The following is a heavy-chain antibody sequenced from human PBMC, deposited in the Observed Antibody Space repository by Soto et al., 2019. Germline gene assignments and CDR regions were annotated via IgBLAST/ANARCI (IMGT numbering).Heavy chain of an antibody. J-gene: IGHJ4*02. D-gene: IGHD6-19*01. Sequence: QITLKESGPTLVKPTQTLTLTCTFSGFSLSSTRVAVGWIRQPPGKALEWLALIYWDDDKRYSPFLKSRLTITKDTSKHQVVPTMTNMDPVDTATYYCAHSVVAGLGYYFDYWGQGTLVTVSS. CDR1: GFSLSSTRVA. V-gene: IGHV2-5*02. CDR3: AHSVVAGLGYYFDY. CDR2: IYWDDDK.